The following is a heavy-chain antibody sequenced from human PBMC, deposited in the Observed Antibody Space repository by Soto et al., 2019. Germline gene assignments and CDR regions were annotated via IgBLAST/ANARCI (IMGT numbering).Heavy chain of an antibody. J-gene: IGHJ4*02. Sequence: GVSLRVSCAASGFTFSSYSMNWVRQAPGKGLEWVSSISSSSSYIYYADSVKGRFTISRDNAKNSLYLQMNSLRAEDTAVYYCARDDFSMTTVSSYYFDYWGQGTLVTVSS. V-gene: IGHV3-21*01. CDR1: GFTFSSYS. CDR3: ARDDFSMTTVSSYYFDY. CDR2: ISSSSSYI. D-gene: IGHD4-4*01.